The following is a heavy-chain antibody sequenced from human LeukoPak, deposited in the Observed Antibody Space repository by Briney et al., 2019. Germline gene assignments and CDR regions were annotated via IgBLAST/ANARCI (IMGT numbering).Heavy chain of an antibody. CDR3: AKGPDYDVLTPIDY. V-gene: IGHV3-7*03. J-gene: IGHJ4*02. CDR1: GFTFNNYW. CDR2: INQDGSVK. Sequence: PGGSLRLSCAASGFTFNNYWMTWVRQAPGKGLEWVANINQDGSVKYYVDSVKGRFTISRDNAKTSLYLQMYVPRAEDTDLYYCAKGPDYDVLTPIDYWGQGTLVTVSS. D-gene: IGHD3-9*01.